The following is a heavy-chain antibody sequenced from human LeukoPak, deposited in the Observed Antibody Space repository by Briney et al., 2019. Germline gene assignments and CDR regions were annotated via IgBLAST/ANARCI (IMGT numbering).Heavy chain of an antibody. Sequence: SVTVSCKASVGTFSSYAISWVRQAPGQGLEWMGGIIPIFGTANYAQKFQGRVTITTDESTSTAYMELSSLRSEDTAVYYCARLRGPIAAAPMDVWGKGTTVTVSS. V-gene: IGHV1-69*05. D-gene: IGHD6-13*01. CDR3: ARLRGPIAAAPMDV. CDR2: IIPIFGTA. CDR1: VGTFSSYA. J-gene: IGHJ6*04.